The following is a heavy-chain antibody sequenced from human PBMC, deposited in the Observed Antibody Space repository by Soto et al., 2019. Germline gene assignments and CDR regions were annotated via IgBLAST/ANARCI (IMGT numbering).Heavy chain of an antibody. V-gene: IGHV3-20*04. J-gene: IGHJ4*02. D-gene: IGHD1-26*01. CDR1: GFTFDDYG. CDR2: VNWNGGST. CDR3: VRGASLNFDY. Sequence: EVQLVESGGGVLRPGGSLRLSCAASGFTFDDYGMSWARQAPGKGLEWVSGVNWNGGSTGYADSVKGRFTISRDNAKNSLYLQMNSLRAEDTSFYYCVRGASLNFDYWGQGTLVTVSS.